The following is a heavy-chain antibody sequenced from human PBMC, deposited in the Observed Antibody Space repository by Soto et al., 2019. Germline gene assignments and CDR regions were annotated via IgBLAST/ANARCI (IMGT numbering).Heavy chain of an antibody. CDR1: GFTFSNYV. CDR2: MSGSGGST. V-gene: IGHV3-23*01. J-gene: IGHJ6*03. CDR3: AKEHTSAFAVHYMDV. D-gene: IGHD3-10*02. Sequence: EVQLLVSGGGLVQPGGSLRLSCAASGFTFSNYVMSWVRQAPGKGLEWVSAMSGSGGSTYYADSVKGRFTISRDNSKNTLYLQMNSLRAEDTAVYYCAKEHTSAFAVHYMDVWGKGTTVTVSS.